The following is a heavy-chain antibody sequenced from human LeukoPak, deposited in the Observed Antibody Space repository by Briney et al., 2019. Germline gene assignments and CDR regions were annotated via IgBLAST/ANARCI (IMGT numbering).Heavy chain of an antibody. CDR1: GFTFSSYG. CDR2: ISFDGSNK. Sequence: GGSLRLSCAASGFTFSSYGMHWVRQAPGKGLEWVAVISFDGSNKYYADSVKGRFTISRDNSKNTLYLQMSSLRAEDTAVYYCAKGAWRLLGGQGTLVTVSS. CDR3: AKGAWRLL. J-gene: IGHJ4*02. V-gene: IGHV3-30*18. D-gene: IGHD3-10*01.